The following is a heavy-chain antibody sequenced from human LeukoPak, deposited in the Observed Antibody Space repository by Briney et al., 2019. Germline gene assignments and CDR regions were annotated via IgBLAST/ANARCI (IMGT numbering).Heavy chain of an antibody. CDR2: ISAYNGNT. J-gene: IGHJ4*02. Sequence: ASVKVSCKASGYTFTSYDINWVRQATGQGLEWMGWISAYNGNTNYAQKLQGRVTMTTDTSTSTAYMELRSLRSDDTAVYYCARGYDFWSGYLYYFDYWGQGTLVTVSS. CDR3: ARGYDFWSGYLYYFDY. V-gene: IGHV1-18*01. D-gene: IGHD3-3*01. CDR1: GYTFTSYD.